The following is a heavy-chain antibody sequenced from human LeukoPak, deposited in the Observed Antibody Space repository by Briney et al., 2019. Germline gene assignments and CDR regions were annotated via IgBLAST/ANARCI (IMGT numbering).Heavy chain of an antibody. CDR2: ITSTGTTT. CDR3: ARDPSARY. V-gene: IGHV3-48*02. CDR1: GFTFSTYS. Sequence: GGSLRLSCAASGFTFSTYSMNWVRQAPGKGLEWVSYITSTGTTTYYADSVKGRFTISRDNGQNPLFLQMNSLRDEDTAVYYCARDPSARYWGQGTLATVSS. J-gene: IGHJ4*02. D-gene: IGHD6-6*01.